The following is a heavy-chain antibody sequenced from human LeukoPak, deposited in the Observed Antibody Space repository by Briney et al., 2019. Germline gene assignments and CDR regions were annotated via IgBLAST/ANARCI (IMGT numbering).Heavy chain of an antibody. J-gene: IGHJ6*02. CDR3: ARDLICGKTGDV. CDR1: GFTFSSYS. V-gene: IGHV3-21*01. CDR2: ISSSSSYI. Sequence: GGSLRLSCAASGFTFSSYSMNWVRQAPGKGLEWVSSISSSSSYIYYADSVKGRFTISRDNAKNSLYLQMNSLRAEDTAVYYCARDLICGKTGDVWGQGTTVTVSS. D-gene: IGHD1-14*01.